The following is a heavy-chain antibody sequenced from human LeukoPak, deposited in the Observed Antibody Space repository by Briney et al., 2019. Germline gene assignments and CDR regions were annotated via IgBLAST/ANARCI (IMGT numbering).Heavy chain of an antibody. CDR1: GASIGSSYW. V-gene: IGHV4-4*02. D-gene: IGHD5-12*01. Sequence: PSGTLSLTCAVSGASIGSSYWWSWVRQPPGKGLEWIGEIHHSGSTKYNPSLKSRVTISVDKSKNQFSLKLSSVTAADTAVYYCARIYGRGAFDIWGQGTMVTVSS. CDR3: ARIYGRGAFDI. CDR2: IHHSGST. J-gene: IGHJ3*02.